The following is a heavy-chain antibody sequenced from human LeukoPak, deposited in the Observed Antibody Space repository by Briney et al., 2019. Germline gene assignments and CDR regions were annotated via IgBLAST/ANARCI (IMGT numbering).Heavy chain of an antibody. CDR3: ARGSGTVTTRWFDP. CDR2: IIPIFGTA. CDR1: GGTFSSYA. D-gene: IGHD4-17*01. Sequence: ASVKVSCKASGGTFSSYAISWVRQAPGQGLEWMGGIIPIFGTANYAQKFQGRVTITADESTSIAYMELSSLRSEDTAVYYCARGSGTVTTRWFDPWGQGTLVTVSS. J-gene: IGHJ5*02. V-gene: IGHV1-69*13.